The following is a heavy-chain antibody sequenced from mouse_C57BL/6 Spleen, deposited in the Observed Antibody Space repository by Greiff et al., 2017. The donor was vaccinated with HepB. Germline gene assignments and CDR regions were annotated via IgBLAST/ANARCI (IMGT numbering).Heavy chain of an antibody. D-gene: IGHD1-1*01. Sequence: VQLQQSGPELVKPGASVKIPCKASGYTFTDYNMDWVKQSLGKSLEWIGDINPNNGGTIYNQKFKGKATLTVDKSSSTAYMELRSLTSEDTAVYYCARGSYGSRDFDYWGQGTTLTVSS. CDR3: ARGSYGSRDFDY. J-gene: IGHJ2*01. CDR1: GYTFTDYN. V-gene: IGHV1-18*01. CDR2: INPNNGGT.